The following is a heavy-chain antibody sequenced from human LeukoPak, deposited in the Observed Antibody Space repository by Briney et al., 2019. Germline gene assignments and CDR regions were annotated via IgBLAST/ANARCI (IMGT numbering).Heavy chain of an antibody. Sequence: GGSLRLSCAASGFTFSSYGMHWVRQAPGKGLEWVAVISYDGSNKYYADSVKGRFTISRGNSKNTLYLQMNSLRAEDTAVYYCAKGTAMAPALFDYWGQGTLVTVSS. CDR2: ISYDGSNK. CDR1: GFTFSSYG. J-gene: IGHJ4*02. V-gene: IGHV3-30*18. D-gene: IGHD5-18*01. CDR3: AKGTAMAPALFDY.